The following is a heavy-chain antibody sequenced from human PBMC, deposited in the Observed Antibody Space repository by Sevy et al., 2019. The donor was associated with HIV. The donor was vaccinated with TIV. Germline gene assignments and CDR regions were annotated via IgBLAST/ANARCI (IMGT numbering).Heavy chain of an antibody. Sequence: GGSLRLSCAASGFTFDDYAMHWVRQAPGKGLEWVSRISWNSGSIGYADSVKGRFTISRDNAKNSLYLQMNSLRAEDTALYYCAKDITDCSSTSCYTLYYYGMDVWGQGTTVTVSS. V-gene: IGHV3-9*01. D-gene: IGHD2-2*02. CDR3: AKDITDCSSTSCYTLYYYGMDV. J-gene: IGHJ6*02. CDR1: GFTFDDYA. CDR2: ISWNSGSI.